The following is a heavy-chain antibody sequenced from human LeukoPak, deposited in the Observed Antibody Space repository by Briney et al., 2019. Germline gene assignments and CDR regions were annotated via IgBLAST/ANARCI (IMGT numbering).Heavy chain of an antibody. Sequence: GGSLRLSCAASGLTFSSYWMSWVRQAPGKVLEWVANIKQDGSEKYYVDSVKGRFTLSRDNAKNSLYLQMNSLRAEDTAVYYCARVPPYDFWSGYKYGMDVWGQGTTVTVSS. CDR3: ARVPPYDFWSGYKYGMDV. CDR2: IKQDGSEK. J-gene: IGHJ6*02. CDR1: GLTFSSYW. V-gene: IGHV3-7*01. D-gene: IGHD3-3*01.